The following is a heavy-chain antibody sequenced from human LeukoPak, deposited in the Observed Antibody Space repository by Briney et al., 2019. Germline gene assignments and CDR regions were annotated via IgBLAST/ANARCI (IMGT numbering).Heavy chain of an antibody. CDR3: AKGGYSSSWYPFDY. J-gene: IGHJ4*02. CDR2: IRGSGGST. V-gene: IGHV3-23*01. D-gene: IGHD6-13*01. Sequence: GGSLRLSCAASGFTFSSYAMSWVRQAPGKGLEWVSAIRGSGGSTYYADSVKGRFTISRDNSKNTLYLQMNSLRAEDTAVYYCAKGGYSSSWYPFDYWGQGTLVTVSS. CDR1: GFTFSSYA.